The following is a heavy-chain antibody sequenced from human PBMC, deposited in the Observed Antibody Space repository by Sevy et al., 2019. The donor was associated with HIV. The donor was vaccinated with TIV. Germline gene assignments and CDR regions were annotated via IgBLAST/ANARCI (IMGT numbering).Heavy chain of an antibody. Sequence: ASVKVSCKASGGTFSSYAISWVRQAPGQGLEWMGGIIPIFGTANYAQKFQGRDTITADESTSTAYMELSSLRSEDTAVYYCATQYCSGGSCYFLFDYWGQGTLVTVSS. D-gene: IGHD2-15*01. CDR3: ATQYCSGGSCYFLFDY. CDR2: IIPIFGTA. V-gene: IGHV1-69*13. J-gene: IGHJ4*02. CDR1: GGTFSSYA.